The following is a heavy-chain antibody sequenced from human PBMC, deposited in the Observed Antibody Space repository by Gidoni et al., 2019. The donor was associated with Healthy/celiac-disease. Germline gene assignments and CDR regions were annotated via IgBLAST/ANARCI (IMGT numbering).Heavy chain of an antibody. D-gene: IGHD6-6*01. CDR3: ARVIAARPHDYFDY. CDR1: GFTFSSYS. V-gene: IGHV3-48*01. CDR2: ISSSSSTI. J-gene: IGHJ4*02. Sequence: EVQLVESGGGLVQPGGSLRLSCAASGFTFSSYSMNWVRQAPGKGLEWVSYISSSSSTIYYADSVKGRFTISRDNAKNSLYLQMNSLRAEDTAVYYCARVIAARPHDYFDYWGQGTLVTVSS.